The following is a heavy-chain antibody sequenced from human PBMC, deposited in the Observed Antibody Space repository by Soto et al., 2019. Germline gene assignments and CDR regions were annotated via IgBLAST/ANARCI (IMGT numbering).Heavy chain of an antibody. Sequence: QVQLQQWGAGLLKPSETLSLTCAVYGGSFSGYYWSWIRQPPGKGLEWMGEINHSGSTNYNPSLKSRGPISVDTSKNQFSLKLSAVTAADTAVYYCARGRVHYYGSGGRWFDPWGQGTLVTVSS. CDR1: GGSFSGYY. J-gene: IGHJ5*02. D-gene: IGHD3-10*01. CDR2: INHSGST. V-gene: IGHV4-34*01. CDR3: ARGRVHYYGSGGRWFDP.